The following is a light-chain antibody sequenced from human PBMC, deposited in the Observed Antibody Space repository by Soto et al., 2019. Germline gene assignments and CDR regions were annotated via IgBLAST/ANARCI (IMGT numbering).Light chain of an antibody. CDR1: QSVSSSF. CDR2: DAS. V-gene: IGKV3D-20*02. J-gene: IGKJ5*01. CDR3: QQRFNWQVT. Sequence: EIFLTQSPFTVSLSAVEIATLSCKASQSVSSSFLAWYQQKPGQAPRLLIYDASNRATGIPARFSGSGSGTDFTLTISSLEPEDFAVYYCQQRFNWQVTFGQGTRLENK.